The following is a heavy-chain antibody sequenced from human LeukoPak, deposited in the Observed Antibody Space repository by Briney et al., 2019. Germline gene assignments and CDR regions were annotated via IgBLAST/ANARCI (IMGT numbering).Heavy chain of an antibody. CDR2: MNPNSGNT. CDR3: ARGAEVDIGDV. J-gene: IGHJ6*04. Sequence: GASVKVSCRASGYTFTSYDINWMRQATGQGLEWMGWMNPNSGNTGYAQKFQGRATITRNTSISTAYMELTSLRSEDTAVYYCARGAEVDIGDVWGKGTTVTVSS. D-gene: IGHD5-12*01. CDR1: GYTFTSYD. V-gene: IGHV1-8*03.